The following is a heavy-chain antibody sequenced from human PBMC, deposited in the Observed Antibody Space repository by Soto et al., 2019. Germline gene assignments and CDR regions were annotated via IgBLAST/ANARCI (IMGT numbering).Heavy chain of an antibody. V-gene: IGHV3-21*06. CDR2: ISSTTNYI. CDR1: GFTFTRYS. CDR3: ARQSEDLPSNFDY. J-gene: IGHJ4*02. Sequence: VGSLRLSCAASGFTFTRYSMNWVRQAPGKGLEWVSSISSTTNYIYYGDSMKGRFTISRDNAKNSLYLEMNSLRAEDTAVYYCARQSEDLPSNFDYWGQATLVTVSS.